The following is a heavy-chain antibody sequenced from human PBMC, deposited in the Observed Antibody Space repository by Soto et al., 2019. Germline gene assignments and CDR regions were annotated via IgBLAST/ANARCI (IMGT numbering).Heavy chain of an antibody. CDR1: GFTFSSHA. V-gene: IGHV3-23*01. D-gene: IGHD1-1*01. CDR3: AKGRGQNWNFDY. Sequence: EVQLLESGGGSVQPGGSLRLSCAASGFTFSSHAMHWVRRPPAKGLEWVSSISGSGGTAYYADSVKGRFSISRDSLVNTLYLQMNSLRAEDTAVYYCAKGRGQNWNFDYWGQGTLVTVSP. J-gene: IGHJ4*02. CDR2: ISGSGGTA.